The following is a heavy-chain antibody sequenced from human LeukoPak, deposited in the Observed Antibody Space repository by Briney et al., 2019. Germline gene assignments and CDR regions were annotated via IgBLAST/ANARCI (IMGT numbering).Heavy chain of an antibody. D-gene: IGHD2-2*02. J-gene: IGHJ4*02. CDR1: GFTFTTYA. V-gene: IGHV3-30*04. CDR3: ARESGGNTPYYFDY. CDR2: ISYDDGSNK. Sequence: GRSLRLSCAASGFTFTTYALHWVRQAPGKGPEWVAVISYDDGSNKYYADSVKGRFTISRDNSKNTLYLQMNSLRTEDTAVYYCARESGGNTPYYFDYWGQGTLVTVSS.